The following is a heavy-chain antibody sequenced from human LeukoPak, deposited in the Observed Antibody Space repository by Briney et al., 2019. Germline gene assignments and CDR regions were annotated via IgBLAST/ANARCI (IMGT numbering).Heavy chain of an antibody. CDR2: IRSKANSYAT. CDR1: GFTFSGSA. D-gene: IGHD3-22*01. J-gene: IGHJ5*02. V-gene: IGHV3-73*01. CDR3: TSPGRDYYDSSGHYYVGELNWFDP. Sequence: PGGSLRLSCAASGFTFSGSAMHWVRQASGKGLEWVGRIRSKANSYATAYAASVKGRFTISRDDSKNTAYLQMNSLKTEDTAVYYCTSPGRDYYDSSGHYYVGELNWFDPWGQGTLVTVSS.